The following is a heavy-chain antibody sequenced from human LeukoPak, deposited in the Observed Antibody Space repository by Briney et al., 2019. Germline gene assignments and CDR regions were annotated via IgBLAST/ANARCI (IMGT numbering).Heavy chain of an antibody. Sequence: TGGSLRLSCAASGFTFSSYSMNWVRQAPGKGLEWCASISSRSNYIYYPASVKGRLTISRDNAKNSPYPQMNNRRADDRALYYCARARGSTSCPDYWGQGTLVTVCS. CDR3: ARARGSTSCPDY. D-gene: IGHD2-2*01. J-gene: IGHJ4*02. V-gene: IGHV3-21*06. CDR1: GFTFSSYS. CDR2: ISSRSNYI.